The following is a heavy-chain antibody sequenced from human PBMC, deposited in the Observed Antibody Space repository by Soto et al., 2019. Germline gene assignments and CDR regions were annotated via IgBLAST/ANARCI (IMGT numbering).Heavy chain of an antibody. CDR2: IYHSGST. CDR1: GGSISSSNW. V-gene: IGHV4-4*02. J-gene: IGHJ6*02. CDR3: ARAHGDRHYYYYGMDV. D-gene: IGHD4-17*01. Sequence: PSETLSLTCAVSGGSISSSNWWSWVRQPPGKGLEWIGEIYHSGSTNYNPSLKSRVTISVDKSKNQFSLKLSSVTAADTAVYYCARAHGDRHYYYYGMDVWGQGTTVTVS.